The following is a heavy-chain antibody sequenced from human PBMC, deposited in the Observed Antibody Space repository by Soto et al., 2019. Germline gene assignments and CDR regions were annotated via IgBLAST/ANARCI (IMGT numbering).Heavy chain of an antibody. Sequence: GGSLRLSCAASGFTFSSYWMSWVRQAPGKGLEWVANIKQDGSEKYYVDSVKGRFTISRDNAKNSLYLQMNSLRAEDTAVYYCARDVVVVPAAMKYAYYYGMDVWGQGTTVTVS. J-gene: IGHJ6*02. V-gene: IGHV3-7*05. CDR2: IKQDGSEK. D-gene: IGHD2-2*01. CDR3: ARDVVVVPAAMKYAYYYGMDV. CDR1: GFTFSSYW.